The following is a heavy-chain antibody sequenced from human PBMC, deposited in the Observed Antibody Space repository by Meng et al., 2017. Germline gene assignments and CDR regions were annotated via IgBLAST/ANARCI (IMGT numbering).Heavy chain of an antibody. V-gene: IGHV4-4*02. D-gene: IGHD6-19*01. Sequence: QVPLQESGPGLVKPSGTLSLTCAVSVGSISSSDWWSWVRQPPGKGLEWIGEIYHSGSTNYNPSLKSRVTISVDKSKNQFSLKLSSVTAADTAVYYCARDRGAVAGTNFDYWGQGTLVTVSS. CDR2: IYHSGST. CDR3: ARDRGAVAGTNFDY. CDR1: VGSISSSDW. J-gene: IGHJ4*02.